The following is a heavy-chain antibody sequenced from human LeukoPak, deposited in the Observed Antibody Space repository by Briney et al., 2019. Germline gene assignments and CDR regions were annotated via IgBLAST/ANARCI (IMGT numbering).Heavy chain of an antibody. CDR3: ARDWNYAIDY. D-gene: IGHD1-7*01. CDR2: MNPNSGNT. J-gene: IGHJ4*02. Sequence: ASVKVSCKASGYTFTSYDINWVRQATGQGLEWMGWMNPNSGNTGYAQKFQGRVTITTDESTSTAYMELSSLRSEDTAVYYCARDWNYAIDYWGQGTLVTVSS. CDR1: GYTFTSYD. V-gene: IGHV1-8*01.